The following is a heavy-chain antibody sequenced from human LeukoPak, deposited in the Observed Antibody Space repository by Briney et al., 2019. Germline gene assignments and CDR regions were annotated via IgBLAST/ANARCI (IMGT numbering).Heavy chain of an antibody. CDR1: GFTFSSYE. CDR3: ARDSQWLPDY. D-gene: IGHD3-22*01. Sequence: GGSLRLPCAASGFTFSSYEMDWVRQAPGKGLEWVSYINSNGRTTYYADSVKGRFTISRDNAKNSVYLQMDSLRAEDTAVYFCARDSQWLPDYWGQGTLVTVSS. V-gene: IGHV3-48*03. J-gene: IGHJ4*02. CDR2: INSNGRTT.